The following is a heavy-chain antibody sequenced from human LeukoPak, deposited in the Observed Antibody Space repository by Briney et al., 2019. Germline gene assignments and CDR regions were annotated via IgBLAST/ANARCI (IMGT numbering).Heavy chain of an antibody. CDR1: VDSVSSGSYY. J-gene: IGHJ3*02. V-gene: IGHV4-61*01. Sequence: PSETLSLTCTVSVDSVSSGSYYWSWIRQPPGKGLEWIGNIYDSGSTNYNPSLKSRVTISVDTSKNQFSLKVTSVTAADTAVYYCARDRSYYDSRGFDKYSFDIWGQGTVVTVST. D-gene: IGHD3-22*01. CDR3: ARDRSYYDSRGFDKYSFDI. CDR2: IYDSGST.